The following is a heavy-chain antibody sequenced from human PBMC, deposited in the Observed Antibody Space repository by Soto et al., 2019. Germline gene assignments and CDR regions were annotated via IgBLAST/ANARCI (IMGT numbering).Heavy chain of an antibody. CDR2: INYSGSNI. D-gene: IGHD2-21*02. J-gene: IGHJ4*02. Sequence: GGSLRLSCAGSGCTFRNSEMFWVRQAPGKGLEWVSKINYSGSNIYYSKSVKGRFTISRDNAKNSLYLQMNSLTDEDTAIYFCASEALCGADCYFFEYWGPGTLVTVSS. V-gene: IGHV3-48*03. CDR1: GCTFRNSE. CDR3: ASEALCGADCYFFEY.